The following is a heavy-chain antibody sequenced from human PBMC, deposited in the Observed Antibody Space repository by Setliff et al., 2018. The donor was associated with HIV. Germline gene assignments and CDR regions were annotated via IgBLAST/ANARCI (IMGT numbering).Heavy chain of an antibody. V-gene: IGHV4-31*03. CDR3: ARDQSDYNVLTGFGDFDY. CDR1: GGSISRVGYY. J-gene: IGHJ4*01. D-gene: IGHD3-9*01. Sequence: SETLSLTCSVSGGSISRVGYYWSWIRQHPGKGLEWIGYITYSGSTYYNSPLQGRISISIDTSKNQFSLTLTSVTAADTAMYYCARDQSDYNVLTGFGDFDYWGHGTLVTVSS. CDR2: ITYSGST.